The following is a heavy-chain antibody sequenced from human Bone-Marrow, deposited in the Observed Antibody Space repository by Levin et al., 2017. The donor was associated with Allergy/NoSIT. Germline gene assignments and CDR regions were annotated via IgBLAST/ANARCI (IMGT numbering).Heavy chain of an antibody. CDR1: GFTFSDNY. CDR3: ATSGASDH. D-gene: IGHD3-10*01. CDR2: ISNTGIYT. V-gene: IGHV3-11*06. Sequence: GESLKISCVVSGFTFSDNYMSWIRQAPGRGLEWISYISNTGIYTNYADSVKGRFSISRDNAKNSLSLQMNSLRAEDTAVYYCATSGASDHWGQGALVIVSS. J-gene: IGHJ4*02.